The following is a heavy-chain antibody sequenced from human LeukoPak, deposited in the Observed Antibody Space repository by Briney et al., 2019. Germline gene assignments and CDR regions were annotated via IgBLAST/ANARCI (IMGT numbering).Heavy chain of an antibody. CDR1: EFSVGSNY. D-gene: IGHD5-24*01. Sequence: GGSLRLSCAASEFSVGSNYMTWVRQAPGKGLEWVSLIYSGGSTYYADSVKGRFTISRDNSKNTLYLQMNSLRVEDTAVYYCAKDHNEWGQGTRVTVSS. CDR3: AKDHNE. J-gene: IGHJ4*02. CDR2: IYSGGST. V-gene: IGHV3-66*01.